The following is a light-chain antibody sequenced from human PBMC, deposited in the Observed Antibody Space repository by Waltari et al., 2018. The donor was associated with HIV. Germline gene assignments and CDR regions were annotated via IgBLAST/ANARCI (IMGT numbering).Light chain of an antibody. CDR3: QQYAASPRT. CDR2: DAS. Sequence: EIVLTQSPGTLYLSPGEGATLSCRASQSVSSSYLAWYQQRRGQAPSLLIYDASSRPTGVPDRFRGSGSGTHFTLTISRLEPEDFGAYYCQQYAASPRTFGQGTRVEIK. CDR1: QSVSSSY. V-gene: IGKV3-20*01. J-gene: IGKJ2*01.